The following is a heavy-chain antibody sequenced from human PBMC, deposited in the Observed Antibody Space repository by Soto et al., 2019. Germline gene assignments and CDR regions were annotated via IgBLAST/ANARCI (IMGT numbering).Heavy chain of an antibody. V-gene: IGHV3-21*01. CDR3: ARYSAASGTYYFDY. J-gene: IGHJ4*01. D-gene: IGHD6-13*01. CDR1: GFTFSSYA. CDR2: ISSSSSYI. Sequence: GGSLRLSCAASGFTFSSYAMHWVRQAPGKGLEWVSSISSSSSYIYYADSVKGRFTISRDNAKNSLYLQMNSLRAEDTAVYYCARYSAASGTYYFDYWGQGTLVTVSS.